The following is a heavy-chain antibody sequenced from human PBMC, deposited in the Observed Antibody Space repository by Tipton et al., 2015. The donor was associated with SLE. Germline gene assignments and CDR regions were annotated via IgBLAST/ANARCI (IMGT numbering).Heavy chain of an antibody. J-gene: IGHJ4*02. V-gene: IGHV4-61*09. CDR2: IYSTGST. Sequence: TLSLTCTVSGVSISSGSYSWSWIRQPAGKGLEWIGHIYSTGSTDYNPSRKSRVSISVDTSKSQFSLKLSSVTAADTAVYYCAREGVEIVANWGKGTLVSVSS. CDR3: AREGVEIVAN. CDR1: GVSISSGSYS. D-gene: IGHD5-24*01.